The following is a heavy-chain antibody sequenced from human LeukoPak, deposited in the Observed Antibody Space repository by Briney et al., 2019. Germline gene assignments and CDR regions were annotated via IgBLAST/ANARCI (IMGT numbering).Heavy chain of an antibody. CDR3: AKGDGGYYYYYYYMDV. V-gene: IGHV3-23*01. D-gene: IGHD2-15*01. Sequence: GRSLRLSCAASGFTFSSYAMSWVRQAPGKGLEWVSAISGSGGSTYYADSVKGRFTISRDNSKNTLYLQMNSLRAEDTAVYYCAKGDGGYYYYYYYMDVWGKGTTVTVSS. J-gene: IGHJ6*03. CDR2: ISGSGGST. CDR1: GFTFSSYA.